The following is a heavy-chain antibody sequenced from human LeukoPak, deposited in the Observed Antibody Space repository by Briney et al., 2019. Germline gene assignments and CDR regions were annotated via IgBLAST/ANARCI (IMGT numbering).Heavy chain of an antibody. D-gene: IGHD6-13*01. Sequence: GGSLRLSCAASGFTFSSYAMHWVRQAPGKGLEWVAVLSYDGSNKYYADSVKGRFTISRDNSKNTLYLQMNSLRAEDTAVYYCARDPAGPSSWDYFDYWGQGTLVTVSS. CDR3: ARDPAGPSSWDYFDY. V-gene: IGHV3-30*04. CDR1: GFTFSSYA. CDR2: LSYDGSNK. J-gene: IGHJ4*02.